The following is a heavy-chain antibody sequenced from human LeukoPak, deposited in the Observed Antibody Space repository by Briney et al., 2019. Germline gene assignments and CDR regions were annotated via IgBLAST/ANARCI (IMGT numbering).Heavy chain of an antibody. V-gene: IGHV4-59*13. J-gene: IGHJ4*02. CDR3: AREWSAFDY. CDR2: IHYSGST. CDR1: GGSIGRYY. Sequence: SETLSLTCSVSGGSIGRYYWSWIRQPPGKGLEWIGYIHYSGSTNYNPSLKSRVTISVDTSKNQLPLRVRSVIAADTAVYYCAREWSAFDYWGQGTLVTVSS. D-gene: IGHD2-15*01.